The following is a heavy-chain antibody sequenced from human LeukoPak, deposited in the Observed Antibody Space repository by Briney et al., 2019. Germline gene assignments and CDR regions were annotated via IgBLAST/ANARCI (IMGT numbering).Heavy chain of an antibody. CDR2: ISGDGGST. D-gene: IGHD2-15*01. V-gene: IGHV3-43*02. CDR1: GFTFDDYA. J-gene: IGHJ4*02. CDR3: AKRYCSGGSCYWAMGY. Sequence: PGGSLRLSCAASGFTFDDYAMHWVRQAPGKGLEWVSLISGDGGSTYYADSVKGRFTISRDNSKNSLYLQMNSLRTEDTALYYCAKRYCSGGSCYWAMGYWGQGTLVTVSS.